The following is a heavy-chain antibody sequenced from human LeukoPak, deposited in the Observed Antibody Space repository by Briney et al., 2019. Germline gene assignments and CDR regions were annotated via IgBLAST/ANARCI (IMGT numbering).Heavy chain of an antibody. V-gene: IGHV3-7*01. CDR1: GFMFSDYW. Sequence: PGGSLRLSCAASGFMFSDYWMSWVRQAPGKGLEWVANIKQDGSEKYYVDSVKGRFTISRDNAKNSLYLQMNSLRAEDTAVYYCARVVVITGGFDYWGQGTLVTVSS. CDR2: IKQDGSEK. CDR3: ARVVVITGGFDY. D-gene: IGHD3-22*01. J-gene: IGHJ4*02.